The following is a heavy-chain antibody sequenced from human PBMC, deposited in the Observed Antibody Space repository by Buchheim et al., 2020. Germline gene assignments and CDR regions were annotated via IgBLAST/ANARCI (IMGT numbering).Heavy chain of an antibody. J-gene: IGHJ6*02. CDR3: ARGAGGIVVMDYYYGMDV. Sequence: QVQLVESGGGVVQPGRSLRLSCAASGFTFSSYGMHWVRQAPGKGLEWVAVIWYDGSNKYYADSVKGRFTISRDNSKNTLYLQMNRLSAEDTAVYYCARGAGGIVVMDYYYGMDVWGQGTT. CDR2: IWYDGSNK. CDR1: GFTFSSYG. D-gene: IGHD3-22*01. V-gene: IGHV3-33*01.